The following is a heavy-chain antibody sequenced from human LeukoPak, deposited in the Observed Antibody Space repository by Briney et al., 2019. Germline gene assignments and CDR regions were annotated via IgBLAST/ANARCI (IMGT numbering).Heavy chain of an antibody. CDR2: IKIDGRYT. J-gene: IGHJ4*02. D-gene: IGHD2-21*02. CDR3: ARAPVTYFDY. V-gene: IGHV3-74*01. CDR1: GFTFSSYW. Sequence: PGGSLRLSCAASGFTFSSYWIHWVRQAPGKGLVWVSRIKIDGRYTSYADSVKGRFTTPRDNAKTMVYLQINSLRAEETAVYYCARAPVTYFDYWGQGNLVTVSS.